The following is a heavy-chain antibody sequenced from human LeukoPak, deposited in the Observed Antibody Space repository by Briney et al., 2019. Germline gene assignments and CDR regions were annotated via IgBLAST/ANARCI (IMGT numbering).Heavy chain of an antibody. CDR1: GFTFSYYA. CDR2: IVYDGSNK. D-gene: IGHD1-26*01. CDR3: ARLVLRGMRAFDI. Sequence: GGSLRLSCAASGFTFSYYALHWVRQAPGKGLEWVALIVYDGSNKYYADSVKGRFTISRDNSKNTVYLQMSSLRGEDTAVYYCARLVLRGMRAFDIWGQGTMVTVSS. V-gene: IGHV3-30-3*01. J-gene: IGHJ3*02.